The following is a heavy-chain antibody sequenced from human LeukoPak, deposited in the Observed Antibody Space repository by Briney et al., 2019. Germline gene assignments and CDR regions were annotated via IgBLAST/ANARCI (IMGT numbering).Heavy chain of an antibody. CDR2: IDHGGIT. J-gene: IGHJ6*03. Sequence: PSETLSLTCAVYGGSFSSYYWSWIRQPPGRGQEWIGDIDHGGITNCNPSLKSRVTISVDTSKNQFSLTLRSVTAADTAVYYCAGLQGHSYYYMDVWGRGTTVTVSS. CDR1: GGSFSSYY. V-gene: IGHV4-34*01. CDR3: AGLQGHSYYYMDV.